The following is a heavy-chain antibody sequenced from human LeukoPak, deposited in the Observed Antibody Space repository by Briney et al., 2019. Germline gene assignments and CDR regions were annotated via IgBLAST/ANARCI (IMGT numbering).Heavy chain of an antibody. CDR1: GYTFTGYY. CDR2: INPNSGGT. J-gene: IGHJ4*02. CDR3: ARDRGQQLANFDY. Sequence: ASVEVSCKASGYTFTGYYMHWVRQAPGQGLEWMGWINPNSGGTNYAQKFQGRVTMTRDTSISTAYMELSRLRSDDTAVYYCARDRGQQLANFDYWGQGTLVTVSS. V-gene: IGHV1-2*02. D-gene: IGHD6-13*01.